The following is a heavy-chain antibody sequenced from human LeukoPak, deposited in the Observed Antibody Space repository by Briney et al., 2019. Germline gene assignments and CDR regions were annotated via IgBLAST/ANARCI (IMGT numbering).Heavy chain of an antibody. CDR3: ARGHPASWHPGAFDI. J-gene: IGHJ3*02. D-gene: IGHD5-12*01. CDR1: GGSISSGGYS. V-gene: IGHV4-31*11. CDR2: IYYSGSS. Sequence: SETLSLTCAVSGGSISSGGYSWSWIRQPPGKGLEWIGYIYYSGSSYYNPSLRSRVTISVDTSKNHFSLKLSSVTAADTAVYYCARGHPASWHPGAFDIWGQGTMVTVSS.